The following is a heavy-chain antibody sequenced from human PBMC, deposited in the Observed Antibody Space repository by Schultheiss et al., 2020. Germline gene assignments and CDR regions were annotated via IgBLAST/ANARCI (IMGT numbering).Heavy chain of an antibody. V-gene: IGHV4-61*01. D-gene: IGHD6-19*01. Sequence: SETLSLTCTVSGGSISSSSYYWSWIRQPPGKGLEWIGYIYYSGSTNYNPSLKSRVTISVDTSKNQFSLKLSSVTAADTAVYYCAAGSSGWYGKIDYWGQGTLVTVSS. CDR1: GGSISSSSYY. J-gene: IGHJ4*02. CDR2: IYYSGST. CDR3: AAGSSGWYGKIDY.